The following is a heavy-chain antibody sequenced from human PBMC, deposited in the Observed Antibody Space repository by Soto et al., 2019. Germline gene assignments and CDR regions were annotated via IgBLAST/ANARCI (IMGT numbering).Heavy chain of an antibody. CDR3: ARAQSCEFHNWFDP. V-gene: IGHV4-59*13. D-gene: IGHD3-10*01. CDR1: GGSISTYY. CDR2: IYYTGNT. J-gene: IGHJ5*02. Sequence: QVQLQESGPGLVKPSETLSLTCTVTGGSISTYYWSWIRQPPVKGLEWIGHIYYTGNTNYNPSLKSRVTISVDTSTNRFSLRLRSVSAADTAVYYCARAQSCEFHNWFDPWGQGTLVTVSS.